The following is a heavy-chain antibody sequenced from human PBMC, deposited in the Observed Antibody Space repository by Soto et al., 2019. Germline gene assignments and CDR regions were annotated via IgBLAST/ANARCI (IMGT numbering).Heavy chain of an antibody. CDR3: ARTPHYYDSSGYYLGYYYYGMDV. V-gene: IGHV5-51*01. Sequence: GEPLRISCKGSGGSFTSYWIGWVRQMPGRGLEWMGIIYPGDSDTRYIPSFQGQVTISADKSISTAYLQWSSLKASDTAMYYCARTPHYYDSSGYYLGYYYYGMDVWGQGTTVTVSS. CDR2: IYPGDSDT. J-gene: IGHJ6*02. D-gene: IGHD3-22*01. CDR1: GGSFTSYW.